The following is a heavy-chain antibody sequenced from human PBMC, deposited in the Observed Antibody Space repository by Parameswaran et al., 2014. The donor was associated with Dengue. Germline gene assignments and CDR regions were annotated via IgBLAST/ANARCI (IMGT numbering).Heavy chain of an antibody. D-gene: IGHD3-22*01. CDR3: AKDRYDSSGYRGYFDY. Sequence: WIRQPPGKGLEWVAVISYDGSNKYYADSVKGRFTISRDNSKNTLYLQMNSLRAEDTAVYYCAKDRYDSSGYRGYFDYWGQGTLVTVSS. J-gene: IGHJ4*02. CDR2: ISYDGSNK. V-gene: IGHV3-30*18.